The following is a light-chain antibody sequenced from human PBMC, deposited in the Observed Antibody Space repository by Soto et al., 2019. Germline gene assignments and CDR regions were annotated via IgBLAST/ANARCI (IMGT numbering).Light chain of an antibody. CDR1: QGISSY. J-gene: IGKJ5*01. CDR3: QQDNSCPYT. Sequence: RMTQSPSTLSASTGDRVTITCRASQGISSYLAWYQQKPGKAPKLLIYTASSLQSGVPSRFSGSGSGTDFTLTINSLQPEDFATYYCQQDNSCPYTFGQGTRLEIK. CDR2: TAS. V-gene: IGKV1-12*01.